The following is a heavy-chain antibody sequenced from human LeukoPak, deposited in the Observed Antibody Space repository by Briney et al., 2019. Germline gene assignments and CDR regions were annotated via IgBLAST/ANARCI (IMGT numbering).Heavy chain of an antibody. CDR2: INSDGSST. Sequence: GGSLRLSCAASGFTFSSYWMHWVRQAPGKGLVWVSRINSDGSSTSYADSVKGRFTISRDNAKNTLYLKMNSLRAEDTAVYYCGREDGYYDFWGTNYYYYGMDVWGQGTTVTVSS. D-gene: IGHD3-3*01. CDR3: GREDGYYDFWGTNYYYYGMDV. J-gene: IGHJ6*02. CDR1: GFTFSSYW. V-gene: IGHV3-74*01.